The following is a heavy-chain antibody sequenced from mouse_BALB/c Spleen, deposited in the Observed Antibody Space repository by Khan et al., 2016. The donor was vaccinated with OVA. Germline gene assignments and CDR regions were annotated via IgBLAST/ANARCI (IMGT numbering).Heavy chain of an antibody. CDR3: AKNDRSDVYFDF. V-gene: IGHV1S136*01. CDR2: IYPFNDDT. J-gene: IGHJ2*01. D-gene: IGHD2-14*01. CDR1: GYTFTSYV. Sequence: VQLQQSGPELVKPGASVKMSCKASGYTFTSYVMHWVMQKPGQGLEWIGYIYPFNDDTKYNDRFKGKATLTSDKSSSTAYMELSGLTSEDSAVYFCAKNDRSDVYFDFWGQGTTLTVSS.